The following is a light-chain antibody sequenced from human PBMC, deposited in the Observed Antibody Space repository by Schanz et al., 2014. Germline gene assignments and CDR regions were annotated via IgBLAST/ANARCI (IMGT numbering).Light chain of an antibody. Sequence: QSALTQPASVSGSPGQSITISCTGTSSDVGSYNYVSWYQQHPGKAPKLMISVVSDRPSGVSNRFSGSKSGNTASLTISGLQAEDEADYYCSSYTSSAPLGVVFGGGTKLTVL. J-gene: IGLJ2*01. V-gene: IGLV2-14*03. CDR2: VVS. CDR1: SSDVGSYNY. CDR3: SSYTSSAPLGVV.